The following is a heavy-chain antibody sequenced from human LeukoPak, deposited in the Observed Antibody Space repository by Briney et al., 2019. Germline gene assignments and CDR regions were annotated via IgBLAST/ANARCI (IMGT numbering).Heavy chain of an antibody. V-gene: IGHV3-21*04. CDR3: AKDQHYTNWFDP. D-gene: IGHD2-2*02. CDR2: ISSSSSYI. J-gene: IGHJ5*02. CDR1: GFTFSSYS. Sequence: GGSLRLSCAASGFTFSSYSMNWVRQAPGKGLEWVSSISSSSSYIYYADSVKGRFTISRDNSKNTLYLQMNTLRAEDTAVYYCAKDQHYTNWFDPWGQGTLVTVSS.